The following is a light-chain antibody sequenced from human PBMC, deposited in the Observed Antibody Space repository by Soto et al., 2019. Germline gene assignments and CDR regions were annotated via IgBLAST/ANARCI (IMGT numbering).Light chain of an antibody. CDR2: AAS. CDR1: QSISSY. V-gene: IGKV1-39*01. CDR3: QQSYSTLWT. J-gene: IGKJ5*01. Sequence: DIQMTQSPASLSSYLLDIVTITCRASQSISSYLNWYQQKPGKAPKLLIYAASSLQSGVPSRFSGSGSGTDFTLTISSLQPEDFATYYCQQSYSTLWTFGQGTRLEIK.